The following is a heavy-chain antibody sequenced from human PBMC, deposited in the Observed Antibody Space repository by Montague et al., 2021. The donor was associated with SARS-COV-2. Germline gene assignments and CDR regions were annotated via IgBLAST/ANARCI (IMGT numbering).Heavy chain of an antibody. Sequence: SLRLSCAASGFTFSSYAMHWVRQAPGKGLKWVAVISYDGSNKYYADSVKGRFTISRDNSKNTLYLQMNSLRAEDTAVYYCARDREITMVRGASLYGMDVWGQGTTVTVSS. D-gene: IGHD3-10*01. J-gene: IGHJ6*02. CDR2: ISYDGSNK. CDR1: GFTFSSYA. CDR3: ARDREITMVRGASLYGMDV. V-gene: IGHV3-30-3*01.